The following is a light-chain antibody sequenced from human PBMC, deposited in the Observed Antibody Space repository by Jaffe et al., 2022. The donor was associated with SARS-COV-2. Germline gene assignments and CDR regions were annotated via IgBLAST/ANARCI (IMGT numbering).Light chain of an antibody. J-gene: IGLJ2*01. V-gene: IGLV3-9*01. CDR2: RDN. CDR1: NIGNKN. CDR3: QVWDSSSLVV. Sequence: SYELTQPLSVSVALGQTARMTCEGNNIGNKNVHWYQQKAGQAPVLVMFRDNNRPSGIPERFSGSNSENTATLTVSRAQAGDDADYYCQVWDSSSLVVFGGGTKLTVL.